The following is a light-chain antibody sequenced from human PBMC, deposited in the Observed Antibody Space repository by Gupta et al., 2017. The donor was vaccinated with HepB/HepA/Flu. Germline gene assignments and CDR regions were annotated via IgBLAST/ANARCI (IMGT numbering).Light chain of an antibody. CDR2: EVS. CDR1: SSDVGGNKY. J-gene: IGLJ2*01. Sequence: QSALTQPPSASGSPGQPVTIPCTGTSSDVGGNKYVCWYQQHAGKAHQLMIYEVSRRPAGVPGRFSGSKSGNTASLTVSGLKVEDEADYYCSSDAGSNNVVFGGGTKLTVL. V-gene: IGLV2-8*01. CDR3: SSDAGSNNVV.